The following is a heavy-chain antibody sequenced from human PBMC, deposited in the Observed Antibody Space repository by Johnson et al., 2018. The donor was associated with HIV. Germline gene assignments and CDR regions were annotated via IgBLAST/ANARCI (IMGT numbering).Heavy chain of an antibody. V-gene: IGHV3-7*02. CDR3: LSPSDAFDI. Sequence: VQLVESGGGLVKPGGSLRLSCAASGFTFSNAWMSWVRQAPGKGLEWVANIKQDGSEKFYVDSVKGRFTISRDNAKNTLYLQMNSLRAEDTAVYYCLSPSDAFDIWGQGTMVTVSS. J-gene: IGHJ3*02. CDR1: GFTFSNAW. CDR2: IKQDGSEK.